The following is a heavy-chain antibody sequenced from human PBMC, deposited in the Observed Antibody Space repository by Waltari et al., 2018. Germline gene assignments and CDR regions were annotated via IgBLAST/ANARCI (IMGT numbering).Heavy chain of an antibody. J-gene: IGHJ4*02. CDR1: GYPLSDLS. V-gene: IGHV1-24*01. Sequence: QVQLVQSGAEVKKPGASVKVSCKVSGYPLSDLSIHWVRQAPGKGLEWMGGYDPEDGETVSAQIFQGRLSMTEDTSRDTADMELRSLRSEDTAVYYCATDHHRDSGYDIWGQGTLVTVSS. D-gene: IGHD5-12*01. CDR2: YDPEDGET. CDR3: ATDHHRDSGYDI.